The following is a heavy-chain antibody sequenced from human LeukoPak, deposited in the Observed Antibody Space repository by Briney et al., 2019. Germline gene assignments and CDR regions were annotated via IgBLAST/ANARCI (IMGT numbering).Heavy chain of an antibody. D-gene: IGHD6-19*01. CDR1: GFSVSMKY. V-gene: IGHV3-53*01. Sequence: GESLRLSCAASGFSVSMKYMTWVRQAPGKGLEWVSVIFSGGTTYYADSVKGRFTVSRDNSKNMMYLQMNSLRAEDAAVYYCAKRLSGWYYTDYWGQGTLVTVSS. CDR3: AKRLSGWYYTDY. CDR2: IFSGGTT. J-gene: IGHJ4*02.